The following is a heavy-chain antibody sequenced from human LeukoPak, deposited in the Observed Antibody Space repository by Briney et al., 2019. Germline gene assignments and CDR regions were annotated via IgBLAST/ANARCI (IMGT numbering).Heavy chain of an antibody. CDR1: GGTFSSYA. V-gene: IGHV1-69*06. D-gene: IGHD2-2*01. CDR3: ARAHSSLRDCSSTSCYAPRSPRNYYYYMDV. J-gene: IGHJ6*03. Sequence: GASVKVSCKASGGTFSSYAISWVRQAPGQGLEWMGGIIPIFGTANYAQKFQGRVTITADRSTSTAYMELSSLRSEDTAVYYCARAHSSLRDCSSTSCYAPRSPRNYYYYMDVWGKGTTVTVSS. CDR2: IIPIFGTA.